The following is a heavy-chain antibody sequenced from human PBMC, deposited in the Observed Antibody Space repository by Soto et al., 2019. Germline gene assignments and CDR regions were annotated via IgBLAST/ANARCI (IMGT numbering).Heavy chain of an antibody. V-gene: IGHV1-18*04. J-gene: IGHJ6*02. CDR1: GYTFTSYG. Sequence: GASVKVSCKASGYTFTSYGISWVRQAPGQGLEWMGWISAYNGNTNYAQKLQGRVTMTTDTSTSTAYMELRSLRSDDTAVYYCAREGSGRSVWVQLLGGMDVWGQGTTVTVSS. CDR3: AREGSGRSVWVQLLGGMDV. CDR2: ISAYNGNT. D-gene: IGHD1-1*01.